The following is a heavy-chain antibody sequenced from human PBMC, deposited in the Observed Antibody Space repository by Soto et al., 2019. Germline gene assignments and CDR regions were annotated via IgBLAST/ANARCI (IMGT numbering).Heavy chain of an antibody. CDR2: IYSGGST. Sequence: GGSLRLSCAASGFTVSSNYMSCVRQAPGKGLEWVSVIYSGGSTYYADSVKGRFTISRDNSKNTLYLQMNSLRAEDTAVYYCGRSMADFWSGYGFLDYWGQETLVTVS. CDR3: GRSMADFWSGYGFLDY. D-gene: IGHD3-3*01. V-gene: IGHV3-66*01. J-gene: IGHJ4*02. CDR1: GFTVSSNY.